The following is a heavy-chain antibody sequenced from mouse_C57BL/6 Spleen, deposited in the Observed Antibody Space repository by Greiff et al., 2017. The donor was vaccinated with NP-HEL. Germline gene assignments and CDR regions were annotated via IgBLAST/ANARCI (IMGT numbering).Heavy chain of an antibody. CDR1: GYAFSSYW. CDR3: ATLYYGLRGDFDY. CDR2: IYPGDGDT. V-gene: IGHV1-80*01. J-gene: IGHJ2*01. D-gene: IGHD1-2*01. Sequence: QVQLQQSGAELVKPGASVKISCKASGYAFSSYWMNWVKQRPGKGLEWIGQIYPGDGDTNYNGKFKGKATLTADKSSSTAYMQLSSLTSEDSAVYFCATLYYGLRGDFDYWGQGTTLTVSS.